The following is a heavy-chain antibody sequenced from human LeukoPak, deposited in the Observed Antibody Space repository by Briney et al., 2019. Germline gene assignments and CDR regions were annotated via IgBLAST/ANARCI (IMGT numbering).Heavy chain of an antibody. CDR3: ARAPGLYDYVWASYRYTGKGYYFDY. D-gene: IGHD3-16*02. Sequence: GRSLRLSCAASGFNFNIFYMSWVRQAPGKGLEWVSYISSDGDTIYYADSVKGRFTISRDNAKNSLYLQMHSLRAEDTAVYYCARAPGLYDYVWASYRYTGKGYYFDYRGQGILVTVSS. V-gene: IGHV3-11*01. CDR1: GFNFNIFY. J-gene: IGHJ4*02. CDR2: ISSDGDTI.